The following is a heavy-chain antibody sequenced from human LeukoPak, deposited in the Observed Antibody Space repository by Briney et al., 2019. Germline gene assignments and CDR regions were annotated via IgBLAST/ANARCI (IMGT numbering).Heavy chain of an antibody. J-gene: IGHJ4*02. Sequence: GGSLRLSCAASGFTFSSYSMNWVRQAPGKGLEWVSSISSSSSYIYYADSVKGRFTISRDNAKNSLYLQMNSLRAEDTAVYYCARDRSGYDRDYYFDYWGQGTLVTVSS. V-gene: IGHV3-21*01. CDR3: ARDRSGYDRDYYFDY. CDR2: ISSSSSYI. CDR1: GFTFSSYS. D-gene: IGHD5-12*01.